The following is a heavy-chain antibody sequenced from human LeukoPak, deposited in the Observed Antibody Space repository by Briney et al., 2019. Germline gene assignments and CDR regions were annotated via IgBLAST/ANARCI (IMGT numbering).Heavy chain of an antibody. CDR3: ARGSPTFDI. CDR2: ISGSGGST. J-gene: IGHJ3*02. CDR1: GFTFSTYA. Sequence: HPGGSLRLSCAASGFTFSTYAMSWVRQAPGKGLEWVSAISGSGGSTYYADSVKGRFTISRDNSKNTLYLQMNSLRAEDTAIYFCARGSPTFDIWGEGTMVSVSS. V-gene: IGHV3-23*01.